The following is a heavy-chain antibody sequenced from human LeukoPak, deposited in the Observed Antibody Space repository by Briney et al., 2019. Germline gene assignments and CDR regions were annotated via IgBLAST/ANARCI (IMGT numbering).Heavy chain of an antibody. CDR1: GFTFSSYA. Sequence: GGSLRLSCAASGFTFSSYAMHWVRQAPGKGLEWVAVISYDGSNKYYADSVKGRFTISRDNSKNTLYLQMNSLRAEDTAVYYCAKEKGITMVRGVMSFDYWGQGTLVTVSS. D-gene: IGHD3-10*01. CDR3: AKEKGITMVRGVMSFDY. CDR2: ISYDGSNK. J-gene: IGHJ4*02. V-gene: IGHV3-30-3*01.